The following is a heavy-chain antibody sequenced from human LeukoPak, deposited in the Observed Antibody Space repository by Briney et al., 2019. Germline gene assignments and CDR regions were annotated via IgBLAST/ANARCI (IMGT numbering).Heavy chain of an antibody. V-gene: IGHV3-66*01. CDR2: IYSGGST. Sequence: PGGSLRLSCAASGFTVSSNYMSWVRQAPGKGLEWVSVIYSGGSTYYADSVKGRFTISRDNSKNTLYLQMNSLRAEDTAVYYCARDIRAVAGDDAFDIWGQGTMVTVSS. CDR3: ARDIRAVAGDDAFDI. CDR1: GFTVSSNY. J-gene: IGHJ3*02. D-gene: IGHD6-19*01.